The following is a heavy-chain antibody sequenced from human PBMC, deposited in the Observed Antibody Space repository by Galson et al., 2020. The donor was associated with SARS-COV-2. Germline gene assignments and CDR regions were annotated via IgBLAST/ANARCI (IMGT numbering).Heavy chain of an antibody. Sequence: GESLKISCAASGFPFSSYSINWVRQAPGKGLEWVSSISACSSYIYYADSVKGRFTISRDNAKNSLYLQMNSLRADDTAVYYCARVGGMATTTANYFDYGLDVWGQGTTVTVSS. CDR1: GFPFSSYS. CDR3: ARVGGMATTTANYFDYGLDV. CDR2: ISACSSYI. J-gene: IGHJ6*02. D-gene: IGHD1-1*01. V-gene: IGHV3-21*01.